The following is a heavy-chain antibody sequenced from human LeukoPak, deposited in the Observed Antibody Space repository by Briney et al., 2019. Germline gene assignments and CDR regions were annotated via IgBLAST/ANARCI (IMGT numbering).Heavy chain of an antibody. CDR3: ATDYSDYESGY. Sequence: GASVKVSCKASGYTFTDYYMHWVRQAPGQGLEWMGWINPNSGGTDYAQKFQGRVTMTRDTSISTAYMELSRLRSDDTAVYYCATDYSDYESGYWGQGTLVTVSS. J-gene: IGHJ4*02. D-gene: IGHD4-11*01. CDR1: GYTFTDYY. CDR2: INPNSGGT. V-gene: IGHV1-2*02.